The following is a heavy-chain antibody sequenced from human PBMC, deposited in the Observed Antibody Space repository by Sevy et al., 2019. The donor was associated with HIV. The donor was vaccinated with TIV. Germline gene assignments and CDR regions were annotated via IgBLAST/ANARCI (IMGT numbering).Heavy chain of an antibody. Sequence: GSLRLSCAASGFTFSSYSMNWVRQAPGKGLEWVSYISSSSSTIYYADSVKGRFTISRDNAKNSLYLQMNSLRAEDTAVYYCARGIEDYYFDYWGQGTLVTVSS. CDR1: GFTFSSYS. CDR3: ARGIEDYYFDY. D-gene: IGHD2-15*01. J-gene: IGHJ4*02. CDR2: ISSSSSTI. V-gene: IGHV3-48*01.